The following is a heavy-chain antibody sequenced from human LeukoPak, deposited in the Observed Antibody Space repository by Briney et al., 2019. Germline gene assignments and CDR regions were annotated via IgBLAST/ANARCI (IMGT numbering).Heavy chain of an antibody. D-gene: IGHD3-16*01. Sequence: PGGSLTLSCAASGFTFSSYSMNWVRQAPGKGLEWVSSISSSSSYIYYADSVKGRFTISRDNAKNSLYPQMNSLRAEDTAVYYCARVKDPGGYYYYYYMDIWGKGNTVTVSS. CDR3: ARVKDPGGYYYYYYMDI. V-gene: IGHV3-21*01. CDR2: ISSSSSYI. CDR1: GFTFSSYS. J-gene: IGHJ6*03.